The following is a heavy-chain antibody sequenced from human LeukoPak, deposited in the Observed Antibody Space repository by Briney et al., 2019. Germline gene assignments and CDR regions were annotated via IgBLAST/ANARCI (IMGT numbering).Heavy chain of an antibody. D-gene: IGHD2-15*01. CDR1: GYTFTGYY. CDR3: ARGDYCSGGSCPPGDY. V-gene: IGHV1-2*02. J-gene: IGHJ4*02. Sequence: ASVKVSCKASGYTFTGYYMHWVRPAPGQGLEWMGWINPNSGGTNYAQKFQGRVTMTRDTSISTAYMELSRLRSDDTAVYYCARGDYCSGGSCPPGDYWGQGTLVTVSS. CDR2: INPNSGGT.